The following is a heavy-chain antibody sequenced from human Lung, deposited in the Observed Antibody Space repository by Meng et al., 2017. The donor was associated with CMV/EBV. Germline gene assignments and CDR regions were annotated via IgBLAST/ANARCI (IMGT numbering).Heavy chain of an antibody. CDR1: GFTFSSYA. Sequence: SCAVSGFTFSSYAMSWVRQAPGQGLEWVSAISGSGGSTYYADSVKGRFTISRDNSKNKLNLQMNSLRADDTAVDYCAKRPIVLMVYAANGYYFDYWXQGTXVTVSS. J-gene: IGHJ4*02. V-gene: IGHV3-23*01. CDR2: ISGSGGST. D-gene: IGHD2-8*01. CDR3: AKRPIVLMVYAANGYYFDY.